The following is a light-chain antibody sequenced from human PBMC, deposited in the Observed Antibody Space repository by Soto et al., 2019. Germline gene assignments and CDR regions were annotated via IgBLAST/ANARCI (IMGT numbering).Light chain of an antibody. CDR1: SSDVGSYNL. CDR2: EGS. V-gene: IGLV2-23*01. J-gene: IGLJ1*01. CDR3: CSYAGSILYV. Sequence: QSVLTPPASVSGSPGQSITISCTGTSSDVGSYNLVSWYQQHPGKAPKLMIYEGSKRPSGVSNRFSGSKSGNTASLTISGLQAEDEADYYCCSYAGSILYVFGTGTKVTV.